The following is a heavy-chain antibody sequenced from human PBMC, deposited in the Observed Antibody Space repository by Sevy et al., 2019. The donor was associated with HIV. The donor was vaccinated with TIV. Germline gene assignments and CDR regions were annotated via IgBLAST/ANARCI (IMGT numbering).Heavy chain of an antibody. CDR3: ACVKAWGRGYS. CDR1: GGSITSLY. Sequence: SETLSLTCTVSGGSITSLYWNWIRQPPGKGLEWIANIYYNGHINYNPSLKSRVTLSLDTSKNQFSLRLSSVTAADTAMYYCACVKAWGRGYSWGQGTLVTDSS. V-gene: IGHV4-59*08. CDR2: IYYNGHI. D-gene: IGHD1-26*01. J-gene: IGHJ4*02.